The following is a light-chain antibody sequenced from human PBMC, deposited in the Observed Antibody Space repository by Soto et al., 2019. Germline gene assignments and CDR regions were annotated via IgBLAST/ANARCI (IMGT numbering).Light chain of an antibody. CDR1: SSDVGSYNR. J-gene: IGLJ2*01. V-gene: IGLV2-18*02. CDR3: SSYTSSSTVV. Sequence: QAVVTQPPSVSGSPGQSVTISCTGTSSDVGSYNRVSWYQQPPGTAPKLMIYEISNRPSGVPDRFSGSKSDNTASLTISGLQAEDEADYYCSSYTSSSTVVFGGGTKLTVL. CDR2: EIS.